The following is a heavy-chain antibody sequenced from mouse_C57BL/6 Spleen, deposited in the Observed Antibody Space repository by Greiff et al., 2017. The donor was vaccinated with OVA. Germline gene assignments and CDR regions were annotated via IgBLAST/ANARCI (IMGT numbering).Heavy chain of an antibody. J-gene: IGHJ2*01. D-gene: IGHD4-1*01. CDR2: ISSGGDYI. Sequence: EVKVEESGEGLVKPGGSLKLSCAASGFTFSSYAMSWVRQTPEKRLEWVAYISSGGDYIYYADTVKGRFTISRDNARNTLYLQMSSLKSEDTAMYYCTRALTGDYFDYWGQGTTLTVSS. V-gene: IGHV5-9-1*02. CDR3: TRALTGDYFDY. CDR1: GFTFSSYA.